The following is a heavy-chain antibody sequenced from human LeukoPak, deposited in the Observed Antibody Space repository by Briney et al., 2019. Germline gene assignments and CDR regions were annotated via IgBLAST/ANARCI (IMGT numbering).Heavy chain of an antibody. CDR2: IYTSGST. V-gene: IGHV4-4*07. D-gene: IGHD3-3*01. CDR1: GGSISNYY. Sequence: PSETLSLTCTVSGGSISNYYWSWIRQPAGKGLEWIGRIYTSGSTNYNPSLKSRVTMSVDTSKNQFSLKLGSVTAADTAVYYCARAYYDFWSGYALAYWGQGTLVTVSS. CDR3: ARAYYDFWSGYALAY. J-gene: IGHJ4*02.